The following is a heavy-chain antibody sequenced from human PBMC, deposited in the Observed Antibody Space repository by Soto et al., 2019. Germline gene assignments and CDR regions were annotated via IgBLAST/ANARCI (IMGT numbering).Heavy chain of an antibody. Sequence: GGALRLSGAAYGFTFSSYGMHWVRQAPGKGLEWVAVIWYDGSNKYYADAVKGRFTISRDNSKDTLYLQMTRLRAEDTAVYYCARAEVGWYGYYYGMDVWGQGTTVTVSS. CDR2: IWYDGSNK. D-gene: IGHD6-19*01. V-gene: IGHV3-33*01. J-gene: IGHJ6*02. CDR1: GFTFSSYG. CDR3: ARAEVGWYGYYYGMDV.